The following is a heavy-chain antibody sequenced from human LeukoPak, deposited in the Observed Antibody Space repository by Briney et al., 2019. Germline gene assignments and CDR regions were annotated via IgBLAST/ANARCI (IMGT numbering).Heavy chain of an antibody. CDR1: GGTFSSYA. Sequence: SVKVSCKASGGTFSSYAISWVRQAPGQGLEWMGRIIPILGIANYAQKFQGRVTITADKSTSTAYMELSSLRSEDTAVYYCARDLTNYDSSGSTDYGGQGTLVTVSS. CDR2: IIPILGIA. J-gene: IGHJ4*02. CDR3: ARDLTNYDSSGSTDY. V-gene: IGHV1-69*04. D-gene: IGHD3-22*01.